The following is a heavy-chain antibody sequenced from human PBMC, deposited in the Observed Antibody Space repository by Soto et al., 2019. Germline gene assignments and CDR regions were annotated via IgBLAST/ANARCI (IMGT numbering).Heavy chain of an antibody. CDR3: AREVRGRSNQPAHYYYYGMDV. J-gene: IGHJ6*02. V-gene: IGHV1-69*01. CDR1: GGTFSSYA. D-gene: IGHD3-10*01. Sequence: QVQLVQSGAEVKKPGSSVKVSCKASGGTFSSYAISWVRQAPGQGLEWMGGIIPIFGTANYAQKFQGRVTITADESTSTAYMELSSPRSEDTAVYYCAREVRGRSNQPAHYYYYGMDVWGQGTTVTVSS. CDR2: IIPIFGTA.